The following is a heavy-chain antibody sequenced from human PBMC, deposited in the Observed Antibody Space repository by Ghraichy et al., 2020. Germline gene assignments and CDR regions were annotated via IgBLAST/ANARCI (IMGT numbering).Heavy chain of an antibody. D-gene: IGHD6-19*01. CDR3: ARDKGGGWYSSFGY. V-gene: IGHV4-61*01. J-gene: IGHJ4*02. CDR2: IYYSGST. CDR1: GGSVSGGSFY. Sequence: SCTVSGGSVSGGSFYWSWIRQPPGKGLEFIGYIYYSGSTDYNPSLKSRVTISIDTSKNQFSLKLSSVTAADTAVYYCARDKGGGWYSSFGYWGQGTLVTVSS.